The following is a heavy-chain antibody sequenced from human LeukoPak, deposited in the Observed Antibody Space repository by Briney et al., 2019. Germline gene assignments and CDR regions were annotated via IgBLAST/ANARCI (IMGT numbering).Heavy chain of an antibody. D-gene: IGHD3-10*01. J-gene: IGHJ4*02. V-gene: IGHV5-51*01. CDR3: ARRITMVRGVISYFDY. Sequence: GESLKISCKGSGYSFTSYWIGWVRQMPGKGLEWMGIIYPGDSDTRYSPSFQGQVTISADKSISTAYLQWSSLKASDTAMYYCARRITMVRGVISYFDYWVQGTLVTVSS. CDR2: IYPGDSDT. CDR1: GYSFTSYW.